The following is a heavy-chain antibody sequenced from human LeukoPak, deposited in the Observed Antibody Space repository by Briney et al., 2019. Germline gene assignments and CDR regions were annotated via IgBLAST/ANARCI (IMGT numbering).Heavy chain of an antibody. CDR1: GFTFSSYS. Sequence: GGSLRLSCAASGFTFSSYSMNWVRQAPGKGLEWVSSISSSSSYIYYADSVKGRFTISRDNSKNTLYLQMNSLRAEDTAVYYCARDKGSYYDSSGSTPYYYYMDVWGKGTTVTISS. V-gene: IGHV3-21*01. D-gene: IGHD3-22*01. CDR2: ISSSSSYI. J-gene: IGHJ6*03. CDR3: ARDKGSYYDSSGSTPYYYYMDV.